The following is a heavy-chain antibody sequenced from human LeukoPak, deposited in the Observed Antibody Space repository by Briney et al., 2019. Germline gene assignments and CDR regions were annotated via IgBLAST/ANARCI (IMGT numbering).Heavy chain of an antibody. CDR2: IKSKTDGGTT. J-gene: IGHJ4*02. D-gene: IGHD4-23*01. Sequence: PGGSLSLSCAASGFTFSNAWMSWVRQAPGKGLEWVGRIKSKTDGGTTDYAAPVKGRFTISRDDSKTPLYLQMNSLKTEDTAVYYCTTILPVNYGGKGYFDYWGQGTLVTVSS. V-gene: IGHV3-15*01. CDR1: GFTFSNAW. CDR3: TTILPVNYGGKGYFDY.